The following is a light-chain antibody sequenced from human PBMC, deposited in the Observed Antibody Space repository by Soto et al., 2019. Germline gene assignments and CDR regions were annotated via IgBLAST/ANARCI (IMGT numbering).Light chain of an antibody. CDR1: QSVSSH. CDR2: DAS. CDR3: QQRSNWSIT. J-gene: IGKJ5*01. Sequence: EIVLTQSPATLSLSPGERATLSCRASQSVSSHLAWYQQKPGQAPRLLIYDASNRATGIPARFSGSGSGTGFTLTISSLEPEDFAVYYCQQRSNWSITFGQGTRLEMK. V-gene: IGKV3-11*01.